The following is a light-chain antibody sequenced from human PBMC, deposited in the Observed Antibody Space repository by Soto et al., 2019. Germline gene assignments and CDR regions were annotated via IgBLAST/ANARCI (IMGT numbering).Light chain of an antibody. Sequence: EIVLTQSPATLSLSPGERAALSCRASQSVSSKFLAWYQQKPGQAPRLLIYGASTRATGIPARFSGSGSGTEFTLTISSLQSEDFAVYYCQQYNNWWTFGQGTKVDI. CDR2: GAS. CDR1: QSVSSKF. J-gene: IGKJ1*01. V-gene: IGKV3-15*01. CDR3: QQYNNWWT.